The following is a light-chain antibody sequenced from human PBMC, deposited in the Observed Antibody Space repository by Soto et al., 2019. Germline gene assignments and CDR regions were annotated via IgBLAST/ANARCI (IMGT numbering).Light chain of an antibody. CDR2: AVS. J-gene: IGKJ4*01. Sequence: DIQMTQSPSAMSASVGDRVTITCRASQGFSNNLAWFQQKPGKVPKRLIYAVSSLQSGVPSRFSGSGSGTEFTLTISSLQPEDFATYYCQQYDSYPITFGGGTKVEIK. V-gene: IGKV1-17*03. CDR1: QGFSNN. CDR3: QQYDSYPIT.